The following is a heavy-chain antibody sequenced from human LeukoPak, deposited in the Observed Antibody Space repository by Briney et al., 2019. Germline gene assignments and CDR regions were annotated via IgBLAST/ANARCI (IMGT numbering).Heavy chain of an antibody. Sequence: ASVKVSCKASGYTFTSYDINWVRQATGQGLEWMGWMNPNSGNTGYAQKFQGRVTMTRNTSISTAYMEPSSLRSEDTAVYYCARGRRAAAGHNWFDPWGQGTLVTVSS. J-gene: IGHJ5*02. V-gene: IGHV1-8*01. CDR3: ARGRRAAAGHNWFDP. CDR1: GYTFTSYD. D-gene: IGHD6-13*01. CDR2: MNPNSGNT.